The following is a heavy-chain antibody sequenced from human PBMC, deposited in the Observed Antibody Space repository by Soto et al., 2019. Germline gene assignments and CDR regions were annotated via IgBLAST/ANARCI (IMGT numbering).Heavy chain of an antibody. CDR3: ARVTTGTMSTTTCDY. CDR2: IIPIFGTA. J-gene: IGHJ4*02. Sequence: QVQLVQSGAEVKKPGSSVKVSCKASGGTFSSYAISWVRQAPGHGLEWMGGIIPIFGTANYAQKFQGRVTITADESTSTADMELSSLRSEDTAVYYCARVTTGTMSTTTCDYWGQGTLVTVSS. CDR1: GGTFSSYA. D-gene: IGHD1-1*01. V-gene: IGHV1-69*12.